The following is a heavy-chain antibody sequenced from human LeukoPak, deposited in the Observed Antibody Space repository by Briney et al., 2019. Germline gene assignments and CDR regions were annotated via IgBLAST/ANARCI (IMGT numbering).Heavy chain of an antibody. CDR1: GFTFSNHA. J-gene: IGHJ6*02. CDR2: IGGGGGDR. CDR3: ARGSGELDYYYGMDV. D-gene: IGHD3-10*01. V-gene: IGHV3-23*01. Sequence: GGSLRLSCAVSGFTFSNHAMSWVRQAPGKGLEWVSTIGGGGGDRYYADSVKGRFTISRDNSKNSLYLQMNSLRAEDTAVYYCARGSGELDYYYGMDVWGQGTTVTVSS.